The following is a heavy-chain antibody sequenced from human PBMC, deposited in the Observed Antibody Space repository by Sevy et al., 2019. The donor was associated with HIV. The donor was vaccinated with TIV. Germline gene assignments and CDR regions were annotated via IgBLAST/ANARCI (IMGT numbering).Heavy chain of an antibody. D-gene: IGHD2-15*01. Sequence: GGSLRFSCAASGFNFNIAAIHWVRQAPGRGLEWVARIRSRADSYETEYSASVRGRFTISRDDSRTTAYLQMNSLKTEDTAVYSCTRQGVIAELDLWGQGTLVTVSS. CDR2: IRSRADSYET. CDR3: TRQGVIAELDL. V-gene: IGHV3-73*01. J-gene: IGHJ5*02. CDR1: GFNFNIAA.